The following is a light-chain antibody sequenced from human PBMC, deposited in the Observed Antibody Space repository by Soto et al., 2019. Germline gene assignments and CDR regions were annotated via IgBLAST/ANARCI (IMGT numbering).Light chain of an antibody. Sequence: DIQMTQSPPTLSASVGDRVTITCRASQSISSWLAWYQQKAGKAPKLLISRASTLESGVPSRFSGSGSGTEFTLTISSLQPDDFATYYCHQYNSDLYTFDQGTKLEIK. CDR2: RAS. V-gene: IGKV1-5*03. CDR3: HQYNSDLYT. CDR1: QSISSW. J-gene: IGKJ2*01.